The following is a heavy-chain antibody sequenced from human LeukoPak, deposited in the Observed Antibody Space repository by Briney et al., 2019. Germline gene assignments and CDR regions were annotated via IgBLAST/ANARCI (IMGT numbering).Heavy chain of an antibody. V-gene: IGHV1-69*05. J-gene: IGHJ4*02. CDR3: AGGQWFGELSYFNY. CDR2: IIPIFGTA. CDR1: GGTFSSYA. Sequence: SVKVSCKASGGTFSSYAISWVRQAPGQGLEWMGRIIPIFGTANYAQKFQGRVTITTDESTSTAYMELSSLRSEDTAVYYCAGGQWFGELSYFNYWGQGTLVTVSS. D-gene: IGHD3-10*01.